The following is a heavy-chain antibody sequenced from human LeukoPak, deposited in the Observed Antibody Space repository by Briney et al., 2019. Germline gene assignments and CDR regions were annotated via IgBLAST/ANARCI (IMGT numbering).Heavy chain of an antibody. CDR3: ARRAVVTSSYWFDP. V-gene: IGHV4-34*01. CDR1: GGSFSGYC. D-gene: IGHD4-23*01. J-gene: IGHJ5*02. CDR2: INHSGST. Sequence: SETLSLTCAVYGGSFSGYCWSWIRQPPGKGLEWIGEINHSGSTNYNPSLKSRVTISVDTSKNQFSLKLSSVTAADTAVYYCARRAVVTSSYWFDPWGQGTLVTVSS.